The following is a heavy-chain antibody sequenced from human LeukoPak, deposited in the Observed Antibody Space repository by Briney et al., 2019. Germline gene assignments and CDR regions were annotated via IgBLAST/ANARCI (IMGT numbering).Heavy chain of an antibody. CDR1: GYSISSGYY. CDR3: ARVSAAWFGELLRPADFDY. Sequence: PSETLSLTCAVSGYSISSGYYWCWLRHPPAKGLEWIGSIYHSGSTYYNPSLKSRVTISVDTSKNKFSLKLSSVTAADTAVYYCARVSAAWFGELLRPADFDYWGQGTLVTVSS. D-gene: IGHD3-10*01. J-gene: IGHJ4*02. V-gene: IGHV4-38-2*01. CDR2: IYHSGST.